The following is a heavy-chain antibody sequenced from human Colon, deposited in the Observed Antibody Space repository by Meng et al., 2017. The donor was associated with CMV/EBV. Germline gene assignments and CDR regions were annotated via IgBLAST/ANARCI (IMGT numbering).Heavy chain of an antibody. Sequence: LSLPCPVSGASISLLKWWSWLRQPPGKGLEWIGDVYRTGSTTYNESLKSRIMITVDKSKNQFSLQLHSVTAADTAVYFCARRAGWFDSWGQGTLVTVSS. CDR1: GASISLLKW. CDR2: VYRTGST. CDR3: ARRAGWFDS. V-gene: IGHV4-4*01. J-gene: IGHJ5*01.